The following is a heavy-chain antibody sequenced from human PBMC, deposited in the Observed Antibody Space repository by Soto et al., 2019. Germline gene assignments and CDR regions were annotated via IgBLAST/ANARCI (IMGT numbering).Heavy chain of an antibody. D-gene: IGHD6-13*01. CDR2: ISYDGSNK. V-gene: IGHV3-30-3*01. CDR1: GFTFSSYA. CDR3: ARDRAAGTLYYYYGMDV. Sequence: HPGGSLRLSCAASGFTFSSYAMHWVRQAPGKGLEWVAVISYDGSNKYYADSVKGRFTISRDNSKNTLYLQMNSLRAEDTAVYYCARDRAAGTLYYYYGMDVWGQGTTVTVSS. J-gene: IGHJ6*02.